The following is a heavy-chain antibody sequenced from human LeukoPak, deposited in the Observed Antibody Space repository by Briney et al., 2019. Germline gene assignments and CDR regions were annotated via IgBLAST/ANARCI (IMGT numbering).Heavy chain of an antibody. J-gene: IGHJ5*02. Sequence: SSETLSLTCTVSGGSISSGGYYWSWIRQPPGKGLEWIGNIYYSGSTNYNPSLKSRVTISIDTSKNQFSLKVSSVTAADTAVYYCARAHSSGWPHMFDPWGQGTLVTVPS. V-gene: IGHV4-61*08. CDR2: IYYSGST. CDR3: ARAHSSGWPHMFDP. CDR1: GGSISSGGYY. D-gene: IGHD6-19*01.